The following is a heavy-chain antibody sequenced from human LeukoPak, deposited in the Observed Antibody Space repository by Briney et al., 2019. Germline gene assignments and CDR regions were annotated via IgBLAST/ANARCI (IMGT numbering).Heavy chain of an antibody. CDR3: AKSRFVSTTGIYYYGMDV. Sequence: PGRSLRLSCAASGFTFDDYAMHWVRQAPGKGLEWVSGVSWNTGLIGYADSVKGRFTIFRDNAKNSLSLQMNSLRAEDTALYYCAKSRFVSTTGIYYYGMDVWGQGTTVTVSS. CDR1: GFTFDDYA. J-gene: IGHJ6*02. D-gene: IGHD5/OR15-5a*01. CDR2: VSWNTGLI. V-gene: IGHV3-9*01.